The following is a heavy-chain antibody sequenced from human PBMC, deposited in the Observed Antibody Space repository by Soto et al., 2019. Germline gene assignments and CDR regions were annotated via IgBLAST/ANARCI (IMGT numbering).Heavy chain of an antibody. CDR2: INHSGST. CDR1: GGSFSGYY. D-gene: IGHD1-1*01. CDR3: ARGGLETRYYYYMDV. J-gene: IGHJ6*03. V-gene: IGHV4-34*01. Sequence: SETLSLTCAVYGGSFSGYYWSWIRQPPGKGLEWIGEINHSGSTNYNLSLKSRVTISVDTSKNQFSLKLSSVTAADTAVYYCARGGLETRYYYYMDVWGKGTTVTVSS.